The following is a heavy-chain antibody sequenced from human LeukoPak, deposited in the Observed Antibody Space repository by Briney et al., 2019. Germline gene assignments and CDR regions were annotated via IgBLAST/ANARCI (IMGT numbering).Heavy chain of an antibody. CDR2: ISDIGSI. D-gene: IGHD2/OR15-2a*01. CDR3: AGHHPRNTVDF. J-gene: IGHJ4*02. CDR1: GGSISGYY. Sequence: SETLSLTCTVSGGSISGYYWSWIRQPPGEGLEWIAYISDIGSINYNPSLKSRVTISLDTSKNQFSLKLSSVTAADTAVYYCAGHHPRNTVDFWGQGTLVTVSS. V-gene: IGHV4-59*08.